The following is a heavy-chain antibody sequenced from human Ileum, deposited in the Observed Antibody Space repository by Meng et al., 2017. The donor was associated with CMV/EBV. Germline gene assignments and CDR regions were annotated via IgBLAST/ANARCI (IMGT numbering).Heavy chain of an antibody. V-gene: IGHV3-7*01. CDR1: GFTFSSYW. D-gene: IGHD3-10*01. CDR3: AKDVVRGVILRSPGYYYYGMDV. Sequence: GESLKISCAASGFTFSSYWMSWVRQAPGKGLEWVANIKQDGSEKYYVDSVKGRFTISRDNAKNSLYLQMNSLRAEDTAVYYCAKDVVRGVILRSPGYYYYGMDVWGQGTTVTVSS. J-gene: IGHJ6*02. CDR2: IKQDGSEK.